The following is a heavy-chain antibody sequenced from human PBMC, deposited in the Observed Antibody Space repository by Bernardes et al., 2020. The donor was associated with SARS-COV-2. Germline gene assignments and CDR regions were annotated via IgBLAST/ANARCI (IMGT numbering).Heavy chain of an antibody. J-gene: IGHJ3*01. V-gene: IGHV3-43*01. CDR2: VSWDGSTT. CDR3: ATERQSLTVFGVGHDAFDF. Sequence: GGSLRLSCAASGFTFEDYTMHWVRQVPGKGLEWASLVSWDGSTTNYADSVKGRFIISRDSSRNTVHLQMDSLRKEDTALYYCATERQSLTVFGVGHDAFDFWDQGTMVTVSS. CDR1: GFTFEDYT. D-gene: IGHD3-3*01.